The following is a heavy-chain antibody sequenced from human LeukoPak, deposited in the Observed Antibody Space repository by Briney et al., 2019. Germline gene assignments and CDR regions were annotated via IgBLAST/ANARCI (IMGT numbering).Heavy chain of an antibody. J-gene: IGHJ4*02. D-gene: IGHD3-22*01. Sequence: SETLSLTCAVYGGSFSGYYWSWIRQPPGKGLEWIGEINHSGSTNYNPSLKSRVTMSVDTSKNQFSLKLSSVTAADTAVYYCAREENSSGYLVFDYWGQGTLVTVSS. V-gene: IGHV4-34*01. CDR1: GGSFSGYY. CDR3: AREENSSGYLVFDY. CDR2: INHSGST.